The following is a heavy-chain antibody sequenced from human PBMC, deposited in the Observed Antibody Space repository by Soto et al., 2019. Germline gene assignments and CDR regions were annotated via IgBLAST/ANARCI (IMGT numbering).Heavy chain of an antibody. CDR1: GFTFSSYG. J-gene: IGHJ4*02. CDR2: IWYDGSNK. CDR3: ARDSNYDSSGYRTYY. Sequence: GGSLRLSCAASGFTFSSYGMHWVRQAPGKGLEWVAVIWYDGSNKYYADSVKGRFTISRDNSKNTLYLQMNSLRAEDTAVYYCARDSNYDSSGYRTYYWGQGTLVTVSS. V-gene: IGHV3-33*01. D-gene: IGHD3-22*01.